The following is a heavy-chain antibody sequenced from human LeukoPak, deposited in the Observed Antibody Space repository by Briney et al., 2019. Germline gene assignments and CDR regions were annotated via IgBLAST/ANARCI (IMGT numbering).Heavy chain of an antibody. Sequence: PSETLSLTCAVYGGSFSGYYWSWIRQPPGKGLEWIGEINHSGSTNYNPSLKSRVTISVDTSKNQFSLKLSSVTAADTAVYYCARQGNSGWFDYWGQGTLVTVSS. CDR2: INHSGST. J-gene: IGHJ4*02. CDR3: ARQGNSGWFDY. D-gene: IGHD6-19*01. CDR1: GGSFSGYY. V-gene: IGHV4-34*01.